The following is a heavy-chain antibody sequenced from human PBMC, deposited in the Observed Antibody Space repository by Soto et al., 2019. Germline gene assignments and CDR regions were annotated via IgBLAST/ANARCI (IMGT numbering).Heavy chain of an antibody. CDR1: GFTFSSYA. Sequence: PGGSLRLSCAASGFTFSSYAMHWVRQAPGKGLEWVAVISYDGSNKYYADSVKGRFTISRDNSKNTLYLQMNSLRAEDTAVYYCARDSFRGLTVLNYWGQGTLVTVSS. V-gene: IGHV3-30-3*01. J-gene: IGHJ4*02. D-gene: IGHD3-10*01. CDR2: ISYDGSNK. CDR3: ARDSFRGLTVLNY.